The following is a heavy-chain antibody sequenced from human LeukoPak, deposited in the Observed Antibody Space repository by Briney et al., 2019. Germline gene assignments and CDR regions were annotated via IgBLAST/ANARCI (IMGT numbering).Heavy chain of an antibody. Sequence: SETLSLTCAVYGGSFSGYYWSWIRQPPGKELEWIGEINHSGSTNYNPSLKSRVTISVDTSKNQFSLKLSSVTAADTAVYYCARGLYCSSTSCYRSGWFDPWGQGTLVTVSS. J-gene: IGHJ5*02. CDR1: GGSFSGYY. CDR3: ARGLYCSSTSCYRSGWFDP. V-gene: IGHV4-34*01. CDR2: INHSGST. D-gene: IGHD2-2*01.